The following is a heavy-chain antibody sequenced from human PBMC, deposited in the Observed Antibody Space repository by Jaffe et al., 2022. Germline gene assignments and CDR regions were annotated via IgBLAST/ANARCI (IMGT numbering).Heavy chain of an antibody. CDR1: GGSISSGGYS. V-gene: IGHV4-30-2*01. J-gene: IGHJ4*02. CDR3: ARGRGDYGDYVMYYFDY. D-gene: IGHD4-17*01. CDR2: IYHSGST. Sequence: QLQLQESGSGLVKPSQTLSLTCAVSGGSISSGGYSWSWIRQPPGKGLEWIGYIYHSGSTYYNPSLKSRVTISVDRSKNQFSLKLSSVTAADTAVYYCARGRGDYGDYVMYYFDYWGQGTLVTVSS.